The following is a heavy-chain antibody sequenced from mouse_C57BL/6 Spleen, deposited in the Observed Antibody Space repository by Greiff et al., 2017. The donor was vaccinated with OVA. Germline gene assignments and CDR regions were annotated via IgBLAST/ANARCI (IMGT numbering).Heavy chain of an antibody. Sequence: VMLVESGAELVKPGASVKISCKASGYAFSSYWMNWVKQRPGKGLEWIGQIYPGDGDTNYNGKFKGKATLTADKSSSTAYMQLSSLTSEDSAVYFCARRGLLDYAMDYWGQGTSVTVSS. D-gene: IGHD3-1*01. CDR2: IYPGDGDT. CDR1: GYAFSSYW. J-gene: IGHJ4*01. CDR3: ARRGLLDYAMDY. V-gene: IGHV1-80*01.